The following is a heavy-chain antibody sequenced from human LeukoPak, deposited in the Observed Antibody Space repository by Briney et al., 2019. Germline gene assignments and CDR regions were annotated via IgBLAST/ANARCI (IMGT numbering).Heavy chain of an antibody. CDR3: ARCITSAFDI. J-gene: IGHJ3*02. V-gene: IGHV3-53*01. Sequence: PGGSLSLSCAASGFTASSNYMSWVRQAPGKGLEWVSVIYSGGSTYYADSVKGRFTISRDNSKNTLYLQMNSLRAEDTAVYYCARCITSAFDIWGQGTMVTVSS. CDR1: GFTASSNY. CDR2: IYSGGST. D-gene: IGHD2-8*01.